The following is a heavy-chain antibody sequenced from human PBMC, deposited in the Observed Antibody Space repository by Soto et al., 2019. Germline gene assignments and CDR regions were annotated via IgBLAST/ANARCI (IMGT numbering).Heavy chain of an antibody. V-gene: IGHV4-59*01. J-gene: IGHJ5*02. CDR1: GGSISSYY. Sequence: QVQLQESGPGLVKPSETLSLTCTVSGGSISSYYWSWIRQPPGKGLEWIGYIYYGGSTNYNPSLKSRVTISVDTSKNQFSLKLSSVTAADTAVYYCARASPISGAGWFDPWGQGTLVTVSS. CDR2: IYYGGST. CDR3: ARASPISGAGWFDP. D-gene: IGHD3-3*01.